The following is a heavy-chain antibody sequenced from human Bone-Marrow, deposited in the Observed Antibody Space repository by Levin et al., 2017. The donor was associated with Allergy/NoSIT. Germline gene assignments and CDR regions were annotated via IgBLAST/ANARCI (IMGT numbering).Heavy chain of an antibody. D-gene: IGHD3-10*01. CDR1: GFTVTNNY. CDR3: ARLLFGELPANYY. V-gene: IGHV3-53*01. CDR2: IYSGGDT. J-gene: IGHJ4*02. Sequence: GGSLRLSCAVSGFTVTNNYMSWVRLAPGKGLEWVSVIYSGGDTSYADSVKGRFTISRDSSTLYLQMNRLRAEDTAVYYCARLLFGELPANYYWGRGTLVTVSS.